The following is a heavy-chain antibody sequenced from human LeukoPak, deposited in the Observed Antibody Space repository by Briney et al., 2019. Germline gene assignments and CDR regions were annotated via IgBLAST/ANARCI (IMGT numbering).Heavy chain of an antibody. D-gene: IGHD1-26*01. Sequence: GASVKVSCKASGYTFTSYGISWVRQAPGQGLEWMGWISAYNGNTNYAQKLQGRVTMTTDTSTSTAYMELRSLRSDDTALYYCAKHLRATNSYIFFGLDVWGQGTTVTVSS. V-gene: IGHV1-18*01. CDR2: ISAYNGNT. CDR1: GYTFTSYG. CDR3: AKHLRATNSYIFFGLDV. J-gene: IGHJ6*02.